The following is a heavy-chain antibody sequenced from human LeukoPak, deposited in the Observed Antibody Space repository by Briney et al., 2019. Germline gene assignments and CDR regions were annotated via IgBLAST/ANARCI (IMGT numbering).Heavy chain of an antibody. D-gene: IGHD6-13*01. CDR3: TRKYSSTWSFDY. CDR1: GGSTSSYY. V-gene: IGHV4-59*08. CDR2: VSYSGST. J-gene: IGHJ4*02. Sequence: SQTLSLTCTVSGGSTSSYYWSWIRQSPGKGLEWIGYVSYSGSTDYNPSLRSRVTISVDTSKNQFSLKLVSMTAADTAVYYCTRKYSSTWSFDYWGQGTLVTVSS.